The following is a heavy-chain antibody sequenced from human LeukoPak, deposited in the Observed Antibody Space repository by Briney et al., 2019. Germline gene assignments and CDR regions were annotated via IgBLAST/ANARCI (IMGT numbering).Heavy chain of an antibody. V-gene: IGHV4-34*01. CDR2: IKHSGST. J-gene: IGHJ5*02. CDR3: ARGARTNYYDSSGRIGEFAP. D-gene: IGHD3-22*01. CDR1: GGSFSGYY. Sequence: PSETLSLTCAVYGGSFSGYYWSWLRQPPGKGLEWIGEIKHSGSTNYTPSLKRRDTISVDTPKNQFSLKLRSVTAADTAAYYCARGARTNYYDSSGRIGEFAPWGRGTLVTVSS.